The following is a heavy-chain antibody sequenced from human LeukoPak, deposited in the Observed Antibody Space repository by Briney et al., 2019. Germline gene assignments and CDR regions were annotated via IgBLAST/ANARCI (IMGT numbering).Heavy chain of an antibody. J-gene: IGHJ6*03. CDR3: AREGAYDFWSGYYYYYYMDV. CDR2: IKQDGSEK. D-gene: IGHD3-3*01. CDR1: GFTFSSYW. Sequence: GGSLRLSCAASGFTFSSYWMSWVRQAPGKGLEWVANIKQDGSEKYYVDSVKGRFTISRDNAKNSLYLQMNSLRAEDTAVYYRAREGAYDFWSGYYYYYYMDVWGKGTTVTVPS. V-gene: IGHV3-7*01.